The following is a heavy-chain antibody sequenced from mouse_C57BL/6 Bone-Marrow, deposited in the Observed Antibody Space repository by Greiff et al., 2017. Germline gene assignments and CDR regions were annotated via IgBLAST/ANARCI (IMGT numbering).Heavy chain of an antibody. CDR1: GYTFTSYW. CDR2: IDPSDSYT. V-gene: IGHV1-50*01. J-gene: IGHJ4*01. D-gene: IGHD2-1*01. CDR3: ARDLYYGNYDYAMDY. Sequence: QVQLQQPGAELVKPGASVKLSCKASGYTFTSYWMQWVKQRPGQGLEWIGEIDPSDSYTNYNQKFKGKATLTVDTSSSTAYMPLSSLTSEDSAVYYCARDLYYGNYDYAMDYWGQGTSVTVSS.